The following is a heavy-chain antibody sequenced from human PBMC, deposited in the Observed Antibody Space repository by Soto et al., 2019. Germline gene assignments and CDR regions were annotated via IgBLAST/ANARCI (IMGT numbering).Heavy chain of an antibody. Sequence: EVQLVESGGGLVKPGGSLRLSCAASGFTFSSYSMNWVRQAPGKGLEWVSSISSSSSYIYYADSVKGRFTISRDNAKNSLYLQMNSLRAEDTAVYYCARKEGAAAAGTDYWGQGTLVTVSS. CDR2: ISSSSSYI. D-gene: IGHD6-13*01. J-gene: IGHJ4*02. CDR1: GFTFSSYS. V-gene: IGHV3-21*01. CDR3: ARKEGAAAAGTDY.